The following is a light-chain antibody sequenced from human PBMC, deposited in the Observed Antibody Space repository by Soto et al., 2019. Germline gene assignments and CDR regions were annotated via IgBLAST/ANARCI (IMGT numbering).Light chain of an antibody. Sequence: DIQMTQSPSSVSASVGDRVTITCRASQGISSWLAWYQQKPGKAPKLLIYAASSLQTGVPSRFSGSGSWTDFTLTSRCLQPEECATYYCTQATSFPLTFGGGTKVEIK. CDR1: QGISSW. CDR2: AAS. J-gene: IGKJ4*01. V-gene: IGKV1-12*01. CDR3: TQATSFPLT.